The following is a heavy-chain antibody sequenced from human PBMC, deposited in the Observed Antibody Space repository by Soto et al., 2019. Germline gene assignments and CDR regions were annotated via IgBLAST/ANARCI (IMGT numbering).Heavy chain of an antibody. Sequence: GGSLILSCAASGFTFSIYAMTWVRQAPGKGLDWVSTTGGSGRTTYYADSVRGRFTVSRDNSKNTLDLQMSSLRAEDTAVYYCATVHNTSRSFDYWGQGTMVTVSS. CDR1: GFTFSIYA. CDR3: ATVHNTSRSFDY. V-gene: IGHV3-23*01. D-gene: IGHD1-20*01. J-gene: IGHJ4*02. CDR2: TGGSGRTT.